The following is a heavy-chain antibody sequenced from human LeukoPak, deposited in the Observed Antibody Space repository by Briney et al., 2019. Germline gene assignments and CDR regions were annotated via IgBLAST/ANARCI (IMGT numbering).Heavy chain of an antibody. V-gene: IGHV1-18*01. CDR3: ARGFGLRQLVPFDY. J-gene: IGHJ4*02. CDR2: ISAYNGNT. CDR1: GYTFTSYG. Sequence: ASVKVSCKASGYTFTSYGISWVRQAPGQGLEWIGWISAYNGNTNYAQKLQGRVTMTTDTSTSTAYMELRSLRSDDTAVYYCARGFGLRQLVPFDYWGQGTLVTVSS. D-gene: IGHD6-6*01.